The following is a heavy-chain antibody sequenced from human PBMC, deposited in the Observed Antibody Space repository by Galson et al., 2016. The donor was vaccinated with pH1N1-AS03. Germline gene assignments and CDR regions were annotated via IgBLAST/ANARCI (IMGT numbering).Heavy chain of an antibody. CDR1: GFTFKNYA. CDR2: ISGIGTST. Sequence: SLRLSCAASGFTFKNYAMSWVRQAPGKGLEWVAVISGIGTSTYYAPSVKGRFSISTDNARNTLSLQMDGLRAEDTALYYCAKEGDEVAFDCWGQGTLVTVSP. CDR3: AKEGDEVAFDC. J-gene: IGHJ4*02. V-gene: IGHV3-23*01.